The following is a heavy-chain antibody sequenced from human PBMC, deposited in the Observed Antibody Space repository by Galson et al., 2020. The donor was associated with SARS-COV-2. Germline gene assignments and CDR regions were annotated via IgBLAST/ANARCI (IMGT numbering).Heavy chain of an antibody. D-gene: IGHD3-3*01. CDR3: AKVASITIFGVVGVKNYVGVDV. V-gene: IGHV3-23*01. J-gene: IGHJ6*04. CDR2: ISGSGGST. CDR1: GFTFSSYA. Sequence: GGSLRLSCAASGFTFSSYAMSWVRQAPGKGLEWVSAISGSGGSTYYADSVKGRFTISRDNSKKKLYLQMNSLRAEDTAVYYCAKVASITIFGVVGVKNYVGVDVWGKGTTVTVSS.